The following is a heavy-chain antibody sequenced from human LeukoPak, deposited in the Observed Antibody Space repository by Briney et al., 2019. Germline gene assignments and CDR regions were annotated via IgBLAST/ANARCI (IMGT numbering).Heavy chain of an antibody. D-gene: IGHD6-13*01. J-gene: IGHJ4*02. CDR2: ISGSDGST. Sequence: QAGGSLRLSCAASGFTFSSYGMHWVRQAPGKGLEWVSAISGSDGSTFYADSVKGRFTISRDNSKNTLYLQMNSLRADDTAVYYCAKAPSSSIYIGGDYWGQGTLVTVSS. CDR1: GFTFSSYG. V-gene: IGHV3-23*01. CDR3: AKAPSSSIYIGGDY.